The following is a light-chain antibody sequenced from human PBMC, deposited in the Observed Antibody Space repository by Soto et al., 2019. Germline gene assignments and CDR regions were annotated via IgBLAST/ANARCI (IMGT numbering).Light chain of an antibody. CDR3: AAWDDSMSDVV. CDR2: RNH. V-gene: IGLV1-44*01. J-gene: IGLJ2*01. Sequence: QSVLTQSPSESATPGQRVTISCSGSGSNIGTHAVNWYQQVPGTDPTLLLFRNHHRPSGVPDRFSGSKSGTSASLAISGPQSEDEAAYYCAAWDDSMSDVVFGGGTKLTVL. CDR1: GSNIGTHA.